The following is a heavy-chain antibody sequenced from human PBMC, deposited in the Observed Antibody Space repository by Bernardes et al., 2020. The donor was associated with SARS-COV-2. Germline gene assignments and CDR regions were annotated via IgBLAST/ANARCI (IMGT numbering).Heavy chain of an antibody. Sequence: SQTLSLTCALSGDSVSSNSVTWNWIRQSPSRGLEWLGRTYYRSKWYNDYAVSVKSRIAINPDTSKNQFSLQLNSVTPEDTAVYFCARDRGAFSSRANFDYWGQGTLVTVSS. CDR3: ARDRGAFSSRANFDY. D-gene: IGHD3-10*01. J-gene: IGHJ4*02. CDR2: TYYRSKWYN. V-gene: IGHV6-1*01. CDR1: GDSVSSNSVT.